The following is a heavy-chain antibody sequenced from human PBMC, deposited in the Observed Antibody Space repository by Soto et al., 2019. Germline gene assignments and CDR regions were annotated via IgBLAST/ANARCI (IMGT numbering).Heavy chain of an antibody. J-gene: IGHJ5*02. CDR1: GYTFTNYD. V-gene: IGHV1-18*01. Sequence: QVQLVQSGAEVKKPGASVKVSCKASGYTFTNYDINWVRQAPGQGLEWIGWISAYNGDTNYGQKLQGRVSMTTDTATSTDYMELRSLRPDDTAVYYCARSGLRDAVVVVGHTPLDPWGQGTLVTVSA. CDR3: ARSGLRDAVVVVGHTPLDP. D-gene: IGHD2-15*01. CDR2: ISAYNGDT.